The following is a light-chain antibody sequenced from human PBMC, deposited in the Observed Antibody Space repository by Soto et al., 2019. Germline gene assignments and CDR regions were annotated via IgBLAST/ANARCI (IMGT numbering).Light chain of an antibody. V-gene: IGKV3-15*01. Sequence: EIVMTQSPGTLSVSPGEGATLFCRASQSVRTKLAWYQQRAGQAPRLLMYGASTRATGIPDRFSGSGSGTEFTLTLRSLQSEDFAVYYCQQYNSWPPIPVGQGTRLEIK. CDR2: GAS. CDR3: QQYNSWPPIP. CDR1: QSVRTK. J-gene: IGKJ5*01.